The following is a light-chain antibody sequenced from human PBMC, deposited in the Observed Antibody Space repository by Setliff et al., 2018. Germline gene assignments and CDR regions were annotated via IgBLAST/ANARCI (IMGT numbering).Light chain of an antibody. CDR2: EDN. V-gene: IGLV6-57*01. CDR1: SGSIASNY. Sequence: NFMLTQPHSVSESPGKTVTISCTRSSGSIASNYVQWYQQRPGSSPTTAIYEDNQRPSGVPDRFSGSIDSSSNSASLTISGLKTEDEADYYCQSYDSSNHVVFGGGTKVTV. CDR3: QSYDSSNHVV. J-gene: IGLJ2*01.